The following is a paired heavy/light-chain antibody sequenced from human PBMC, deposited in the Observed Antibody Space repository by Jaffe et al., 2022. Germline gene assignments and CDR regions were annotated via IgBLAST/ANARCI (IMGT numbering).Heavy chain of an antibody. J-gene: IGHJ4*02. CDR1: GFTFSYYS. D-gene: IGHD4-4*01. CDR3: VRGATVTTRPYFFDN. CDR2: ISSSSSTI. V-gene: IGHV3-48*01. Sequence: EVQLVESGGGLVQPGGSLRLSCAASGFTFSYYSMNWVRQAPGKGLEWVSYISSSSSTIYYADSVKGRFTISRDNAKNSLYLQMNSLRAEDTAVYFCVRGATVTTRPYFFDNWGQGALVTVSS.
Light chain of an antibody. J-gene: IGKJ1*01. Sequence: DIVMTQSPLSLAVTPGEPASISCRSSQSLLHSSGYNYLDWYLQKPGQSPHLLIYLGSNRASGVPDRFSGSGSGTDFTLKISRVEAEDVGVYYCMQALQSPTFGQGTKVEIK. CDR1: QSLLHSSGYNY. CDR2: LGS. CDR3: MQALQSPT. V-gene: IGKV2-28*01.